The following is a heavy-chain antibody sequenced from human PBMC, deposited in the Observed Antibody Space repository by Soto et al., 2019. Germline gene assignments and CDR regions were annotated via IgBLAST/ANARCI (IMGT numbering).Heavy chain of an antibody. D-gene: IGHD2-15*01. J-gene: IGHJ4*02. Sequence: GGSLRLSCAASGFTCSSYSMNWVRQAPGKGLEWVSYISSSSSTIYYADSVKGRFTISRDSSKNTVYLQVNSLRAEDTAVYYCARGLYYFDYWGQGTLVTVSS. CDR1: GFTCSSYS. CDR3: ARGLYYFDY. V-gene: IGHV3-48*01. CDR2: ISSSSSTI.